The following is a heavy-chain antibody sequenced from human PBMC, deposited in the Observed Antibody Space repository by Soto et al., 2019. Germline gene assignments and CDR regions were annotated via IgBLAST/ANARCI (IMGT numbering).Heavy chain of an antibody. D-gene: IGHD5-18*01. Sequence: GESLKISCKGSGYSFTSYWISWVRQMPGKGLAWMGRIDPSDSYTNYSPSFQGHVTISADKSISTAYLQWSSLKASDTAMYYCARHGDPDTAMVTGYYYYYGMDAWGQGTTVTVSS. CDR1: GYSFTSYW. CDR2: IDPSDSYT. J-gene: IGHJ6*02. CDR3: ARHGDPDTAMVTGYYYYYGMDA. V-gene: IGHV5-10-1*01.